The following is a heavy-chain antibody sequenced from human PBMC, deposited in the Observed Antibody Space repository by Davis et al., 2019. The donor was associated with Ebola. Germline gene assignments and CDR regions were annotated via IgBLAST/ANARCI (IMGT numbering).Heavy chain of an antibody. V-gene: IGHV3-30*18. D-gene: IGHD6-19*01. Sequence: GESLKISCAASGFTLSRYGMHWVRQAPGQGLEWVAAISFDGYNKYYSDSAKGRFTVSRDSSKNTLYLQMNSLKPDDTAVYFCAKEPHTTGWPYYFDFWGQGTLVTVSS. CDR1: GFTLSRYG. CDR2: ISFDGYNK. J-gene: IGHJ4*02. CDR3: AKEPHTTGWPYYFDF.